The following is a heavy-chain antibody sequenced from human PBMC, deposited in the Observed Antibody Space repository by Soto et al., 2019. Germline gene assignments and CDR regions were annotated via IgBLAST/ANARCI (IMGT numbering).Heavy chain of an antibody. J-gene: IGHJ4*02. D-gene: IGHD6-6*01. CDR1: GFTLSNYW. V-gene: IGHV3-74*01. CDR3: ARETHEHSTSWCPLDY. Sequence: EVQLLESGGGLVQPGGSLRLSCAASGFTLSNYWMHWVRQAPGKVLVWVSRTNSDMSSTTYADSVQGRFTISRDNARNTLYLQMNSLKAEDTAVYFCARETHEHSTSWCPLDYWGQGILVTVSS. CDR2: TNSDMSST.